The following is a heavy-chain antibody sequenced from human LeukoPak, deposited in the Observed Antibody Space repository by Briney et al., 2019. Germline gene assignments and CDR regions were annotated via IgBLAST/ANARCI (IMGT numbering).Heavy chain of an antibody. CDR1: GFTFSSYG. J-gene: IGHJ4*02. Sequence: GGSLRLSCAASGFTFSSYGMHWVRQAPGKGLEWVAVISYDGSNKYYADSVKGRFTISRDSSKNTVYLQMNSLRAEDTAVYYCAKDRFAGATRYYFDYWGQGTLVTVSS. D-gene: IGHD1-26*01. CDR2: ISYDGSNK. V-gene: IGHV3-30*18. CDR3: AKDRFAGATRYYFDY.